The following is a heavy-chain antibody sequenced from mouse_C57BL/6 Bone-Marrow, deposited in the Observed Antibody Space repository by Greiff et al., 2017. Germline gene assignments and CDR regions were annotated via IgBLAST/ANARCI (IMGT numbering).Heavy chain of an antibody. CDR1: GYTFTDYN. CDR2: INPNNGGT. Sequence: VQLQQSGPELVKPGASVKMSCKASGYTFTDYNMHWVKQSHGKSLEWIGYINPNNGGTSSNQKFKGKATLTVNKSSSTAYLELRSLTSEDSAVYYCARSITTVVATPYWYFDVWGTGTTVTVSS. J-gene: IGHJ1*03. CDR3: ARSITTVVATPYWYFDV. D-gene: IGHD1-1*01. V-gene: IGHV1-22*01.